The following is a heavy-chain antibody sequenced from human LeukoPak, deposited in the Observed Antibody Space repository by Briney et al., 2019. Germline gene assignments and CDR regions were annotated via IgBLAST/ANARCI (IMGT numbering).Heavy chain of an antibody. CDR3: ASSPGIYSGYDRHYYMDV. V-gene: IGHV1-46*01. CDR1: GYTFTSYY. CDR2: INPSGGST. D-gene: IGHD5-12*01. Sequence: GASVKVSCKASGYTFTSYYMHWVRQAPGQGLEWMGIINPSGGSTSYAQKFQGRVTMTRDMSTSTVYMELSSLRSEDTAVYYCASSPGIYSGYDRHYYMDVWGKGTTVTVSS. J-gene: IGHJ6*03.